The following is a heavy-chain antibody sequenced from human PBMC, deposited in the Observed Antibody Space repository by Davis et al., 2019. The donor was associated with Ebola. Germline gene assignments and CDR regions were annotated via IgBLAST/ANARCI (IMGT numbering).Heavy chain of an antibody. CDR1: GGTFSSYA. D-gene: IGHD1-26*01. CDR3: ARDRASIVGATIHYYGMDV. V-gene: IGHV1-69*13. CDR2: IIPIFGTA. Sequence: SVKVSCKASGGTFSSYAISWVRQAPGQGLEWMGGIIPIFGTANYAQKFQGRVTITADESTSTAYTELSSLRSEDTAVYYCARDRASIVGATIHYYGMDVWGQGTTVTVSS. J-gene: IGHJ6*02.